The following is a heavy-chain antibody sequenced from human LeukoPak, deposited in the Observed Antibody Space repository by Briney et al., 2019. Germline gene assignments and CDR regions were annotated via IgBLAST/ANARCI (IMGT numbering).Heavy chain of an antibody. CDR1: GGSISSYY. J-gene: IGHJ4*02. CDR2: IYYSGST. CDR3: ARVDDYDEARFDY. V-gene: IGHV4-59*01. Sequence: PSETLSLTCTVSGGSISSYYWSWIRQPPGKGLEWIGYIYYSGSTNYNPSLKSRVTISVDTSKNQFSLKLSSVTAADTAVYYCARVDDYDEARFDYWGQGTLVTVSS. D-gene: IGHD4-17*01.